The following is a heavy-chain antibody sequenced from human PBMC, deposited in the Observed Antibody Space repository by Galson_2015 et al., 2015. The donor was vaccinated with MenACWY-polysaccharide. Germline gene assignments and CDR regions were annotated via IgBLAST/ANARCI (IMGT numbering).Heavy chain of an antibody. V-gene: IGHV4-31*03. J-gene: IGHJ4*02. CDR3: ARYKIAAGDFDY. CDR1: GDSTRSGGYY. Sequence: TLSLTCNVSGDSTRSGGYYWSWIRQHPGKGLEWMGYIHYRGSTSYNPSLKSRLLISGDASNGQFSLKLSSVTAADTAVYYCARYKIAAGDFDYWGQGALVTVSS. D-gene: IGHD6-25*01. CDR2: IHYRGST.